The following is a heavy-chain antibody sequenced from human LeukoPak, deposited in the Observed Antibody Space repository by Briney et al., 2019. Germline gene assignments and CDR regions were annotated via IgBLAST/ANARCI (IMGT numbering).Heavy chain of an antibody. CDR2: IKEDGSEK. D-gene: IGHD3-22*01. Sequence: GGSLRLSCAASGFTFTSFWMSWVRQAPGKGLEWVANIKEDGSEKYYVDSVRGRFTISRDDAKNSVYLQMNSLRAEDSAVYYCVRLRRNSDRSDYYYYYNSWGQGTLVTVSS. CDR1: GFTFTSFW. V-gene: IGHV3-7*01. CDR3: VRLRRNSDRSDYYYYYNS. J-gene: IGHJ4*02.